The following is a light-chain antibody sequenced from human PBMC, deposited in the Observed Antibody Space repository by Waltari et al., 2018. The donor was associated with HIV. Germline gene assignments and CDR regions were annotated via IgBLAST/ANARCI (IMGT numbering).Light chain of an antibody. J-gene: IGKJ1*01. CDR1: QTVGAN. V-gene: IGKV3-15*01. Sequence: ETLMTQSPATVSASPGEGVTLSCRASQTVGANAAWYKQKLGQAPRLLIFGASTRATAIPDRLSGSGSGTDFTLTINSLQSEDFAVYYCQQYNRWPWTFGQGTRVEV. CDR2: GAS. CDR3: QQYNRWPWT.